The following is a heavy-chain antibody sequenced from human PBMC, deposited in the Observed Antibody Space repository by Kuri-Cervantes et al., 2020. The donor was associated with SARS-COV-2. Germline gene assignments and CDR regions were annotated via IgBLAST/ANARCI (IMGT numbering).Heavy chain of an antibody. CDR2: INPNNGAT. D-gene: IGHD1-14*01. J-gene: IGHJ4*02. CDR1: GYIFTGYN. CDR3: ARGSGRWSPDY. V-gene: IGHV1-2*02. Sequence: ASVKVSCKASGYIFTGYNIHWVRQAPGQGLEWMGWINPNNGATNYAQKFRGRVTMTRATSTSINTAYMELSRLKSDDTAVYYCARGSGRWSPDYWGQGTLVTVSS.